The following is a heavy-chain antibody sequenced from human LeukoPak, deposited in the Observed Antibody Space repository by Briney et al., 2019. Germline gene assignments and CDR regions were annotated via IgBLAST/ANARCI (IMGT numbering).Heavy chain of an antibody. V-gene: IGHV3-7*01. J-gene: IGHJ4*02. CDR3: ASGWYVSGFDY. Sequence: GGSLRLSCAASGFTFSSYWMSWVRQARGKGLEWVANIKQDGSEKYYVDSVKGRFTISRDNAKNSLYLQMNSLRAEDTAVYYCASGWYVSGFDYWGQGTLVTVSS. D-gene: IGHD3-16*01. CDR2: IKQDGSEK. CDR1: GFTFSSYW.